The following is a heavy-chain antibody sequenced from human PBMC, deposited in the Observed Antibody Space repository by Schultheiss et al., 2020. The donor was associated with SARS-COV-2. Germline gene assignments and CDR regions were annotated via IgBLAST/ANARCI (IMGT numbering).Heavy chain of an antibody. V-gene: IGHV3-9*01. J-gene: IGHJ3*02. D-gene: IGHD3-22*01. Sequence: GGSLRLSCTASGFTFDDYGMHWVRQAPGRGLEWVSGFSWNSGSIGYADSVKGRFTISRDNAKNSLYLQMNSLRAEDTAVYYCARDCVSSGYPNDAFDIWGQGTMVTVSS. CDR2: FSWNSGSI. CDR1: GFTFDDYG. CDR3: ARDCVSSGYPNDAFDI.